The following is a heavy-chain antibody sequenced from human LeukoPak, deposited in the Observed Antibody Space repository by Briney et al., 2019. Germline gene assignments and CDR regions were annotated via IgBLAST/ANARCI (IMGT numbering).Heavy chain of an antibody. J-gene: IGHJ5*02. Sequence: PSETLSLTCTVSGYSISSGYYWGWIRQPPGKGLEWIGSIYHSGSTYYNPSLKSRVTISVDTSKNQFSLKLSSVTAADTAVYYCARDGAARPGGWFDPWGQGTLVTVSS. D-gene: IGHD6-6*01. CDR3: ARDGAARPGGWFDP. CDR1: GYSISSGYY. V-gene: IGHV4-38-2*02. CDR2: IYHSGST.